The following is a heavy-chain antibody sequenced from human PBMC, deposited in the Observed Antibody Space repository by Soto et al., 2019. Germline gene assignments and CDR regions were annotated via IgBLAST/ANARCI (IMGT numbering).Heavy chain of an antibody. CDR1: GGTFSSYA. CDR2: IIPIFGTA. J-gene: IGHJ5*02. CDR3: ARGDRGGYALKFDP. D-gene: IGHD5-12*01. V-gene: IGHV1-69*13. Sequence: SVKVSCKASGGTFSSYAISWVRQAPGQGLEWMGGIIPIFGTANYAQKFQGRVTITADESTSTAYMELSSLRSEDTAVYYCARGDRGGYALKFDPWGQGTLVTVSS.